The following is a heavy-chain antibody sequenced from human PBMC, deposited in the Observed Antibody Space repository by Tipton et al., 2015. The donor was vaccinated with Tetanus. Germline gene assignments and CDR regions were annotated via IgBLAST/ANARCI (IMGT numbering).Heavy chain of an antibody. D-gene: IGHD4-11*01. J-gene: IGHJ3*02. CDR2: IKSKTDGGTT. CDR3: TTDHTVTTDAFDI. Sequence: SLRLSCAASGFTFSNAWMSWVRQAPGKGLEWVGRIKSKTDGGTTDYAAPVKGRFTISRDDSKNTLYLQMNSLKTEDTAVYYCTTDHTVTTDAFDIWGQGTMVTVSS. CDR1: GFTFSNAW. V-gene: IGHV3-15*01.